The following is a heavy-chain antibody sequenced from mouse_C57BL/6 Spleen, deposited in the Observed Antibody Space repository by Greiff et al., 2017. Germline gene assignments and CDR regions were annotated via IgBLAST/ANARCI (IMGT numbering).Heavy chain of an antibody. J-gene: IGHJ2*01. CDR2: INPYNGGT. Sequence: VQLQQSGPVLVKPGASVKMSCKASGYTFTDYYMNWVKQSHGKSLEWIGVINPYNGGTSYNQKFKGKATLTVDKSSSTAYMELNSLTSEDSAVXYCARGRVVGRGGYFDYWGQGTTLTVSS. D-gene: IGHD4-1*01. CDR3: ARGRVVGRGGYFDY. V-gene: IGHV1-19*01. CDR1: GYTFTDYY.